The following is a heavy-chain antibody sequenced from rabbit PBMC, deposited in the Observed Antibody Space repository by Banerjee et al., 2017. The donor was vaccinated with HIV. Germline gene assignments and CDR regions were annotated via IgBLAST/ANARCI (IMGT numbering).Heavy chain of an antibody. D-gene: IGHD1-1*01. CDR3: ARAGYTYSGAPYDL. J-gene: IGHJ4*01. V-gene: IGHV1S40*01. CDR1: GFDLSSYYC. CDR2: IDAGTSGST. Sequence: QSLEESGGGLVKPEGSLTLTCKASGFDLSSYYCIHWVRQAPGKGLEWIACIDAGTSGSTWYASWAKGRFTISKTSSTTVTLQMTSLTAADTATYFCARAGYTYSGAPYDLWGPGTLVTVS.